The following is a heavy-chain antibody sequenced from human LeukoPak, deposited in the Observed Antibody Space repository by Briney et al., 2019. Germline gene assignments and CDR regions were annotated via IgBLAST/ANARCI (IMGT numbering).Heavy chain of an antibody. J-gene: IGHJ4*02. CDR3: ARDRGRGSGSLDY. CDR1: GGSINNRSYY. V-gene: IGHV4-39*07. CDR2: INYSGRT. D-gene: IGHD1-26*01. Sequence: PSETLSLTCTVSGGSINNRSYYWGWVRQPPGKGLEWIASINYSGRTYHNPSLKSRVTISVDTSKNQFSLKVTSVTAADTAVYYCARDRGRGSGSLDYWGQGTLVTVSS.